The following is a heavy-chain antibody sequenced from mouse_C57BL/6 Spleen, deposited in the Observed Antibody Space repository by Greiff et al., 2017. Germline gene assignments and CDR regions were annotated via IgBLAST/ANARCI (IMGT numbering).Heavy chain of an antibody. D-gene: IGHD2-4*01. Sequence: EVKLVESGGGLVKPGGSLKLSCAASGFTFSSYTMSRVRQTPEKRLEWVATISGGGGNTYYPDSVKGRFTISRDNAKNTLYLQMSSLRSEDTALYYCARRDYDEEAFDYWGQGTTLTVSS. CDR2: ISGGGGNT. V-gene: IGHV5-9*01. J-gene: IGHJ2*01. CDR3: ARRDYDEEAFDY. CDR1: GFTFSSYT.